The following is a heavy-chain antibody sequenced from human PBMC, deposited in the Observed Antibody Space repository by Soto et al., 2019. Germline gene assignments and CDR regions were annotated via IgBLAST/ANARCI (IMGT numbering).Heavy chain of an antibody. Sequence: QLQLQESGPGLVKPSETLSLTCTVSGGSISSSSFHWGWIRQPPGKGLEWIGSIYYSGSTYYSPSPKSRITISVDTSKNQFSLKLSSVTAADTAVYYCARRERAAGTDWWFDPWGQGTLVTVSP. CDR1: GGSISSSSFH. CDR2: IYYSGST. V-gene: IGHV4-39*01. J-gene: IGHJ5*02. D-gene: IGHD6-13*01. CDR3: ARRERAAGTDWWFDP.